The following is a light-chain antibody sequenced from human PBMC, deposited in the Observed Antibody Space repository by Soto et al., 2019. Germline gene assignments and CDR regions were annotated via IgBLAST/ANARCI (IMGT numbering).Light chain of an antibody. CDR3: SSYTSSSTLNYV. CDR2: EVS. Sequence: QSALTQPASVSGSPGQSITISCTGTSRDVGGYNYVSWYQQHPGKAPKLMIYEVSNRPSGVSNRFSGSKSGNTASLTISGRQAEDEADYYCSSYTSSSTLNYVFGTGTKLTVL. J-gene: IGLJ1*01. V-gene: IGLV2-14*01. CDR1: SRDVGGYNY.